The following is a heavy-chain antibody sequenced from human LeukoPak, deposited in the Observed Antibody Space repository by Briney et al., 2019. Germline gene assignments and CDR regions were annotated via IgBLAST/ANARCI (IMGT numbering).Heavy chain of an antibody. CDR1: GFTFSSYG. CDR2: IRYDGSNK. CDR3: ATTNIVATYYFDY. D-gene: IGHD5-12*01. V-gene: IGHV3-30*02. Sequence: GGSLRLSCAASGFTFSSYGMHWVRQAPGKGLEWVAFIRYDGSNKYYADSVKGRFTISRDNSKNTLYLQMNSLRAEDTAVYYCATTNIVATYYFDYWGQGTLVTVS. J-gene: IGHJ4*02.